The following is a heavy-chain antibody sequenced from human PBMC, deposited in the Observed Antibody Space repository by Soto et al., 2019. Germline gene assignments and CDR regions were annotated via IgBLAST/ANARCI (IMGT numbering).Heavy chain of an antibody. J-gene: IGHJ6*02. CDR3: ATGSAVERGYNWGYYYYYYCRDV. CDR1: GGSFSGYY. Sequence: PSETLSLTCAVYGGSFSGYYWSWIRQPPGKGLEWIGEINHSGSTNYNPSLKSRVTISVDTSKNQFSLKLSSVTAADTAVYYCATGSAVERGYNWGYYYYYYCRDVWGQGATVNVSS. D-gene: IGHD5-12*01. V-gene: IGHV4-34*01. CDR2: INHSGST.